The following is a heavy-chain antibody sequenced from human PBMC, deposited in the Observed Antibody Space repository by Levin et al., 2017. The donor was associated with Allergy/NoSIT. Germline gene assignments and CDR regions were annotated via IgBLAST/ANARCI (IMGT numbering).Heavy chain of an antibody. Sequence: PSETLSLTCTVSGGSISSSSYYWGWIRQPPGKGLEWIGSIYYSGSTYYNPSLKSRVTISVDTSKNQFSLKLSSVTAADTAVYYCARRSCSSTSCYQRLYYFDYWGQGTLVTVSS. J-gene: IGHJ4*02. D-gene: IGHD2-2*01. V-gene: IGHV4-39*01. CDR1: GGSISSSSYY. CDR2: IYYSGST. CDR3: ARRSCSSTSCYQRLYYFDY.